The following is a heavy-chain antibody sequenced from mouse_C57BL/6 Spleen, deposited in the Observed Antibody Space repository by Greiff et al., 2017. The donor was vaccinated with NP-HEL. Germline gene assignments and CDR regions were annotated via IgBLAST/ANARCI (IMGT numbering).Heavy chain of an antibody. CDR3: ARGYYGSSHYFDY. D-gene: IGHD1-1*01. J-gene: IGHJ2*01. CDR1: GYTFTDYN. V-gene: IGHV1-22*01. CDR2: INPNNGGT. Sequence: EVQLVESGPELVKPGASVKMSCKASGYTFTDYNMHWVKQSHGKSLEWIGYINPNNGGTSYNQKFKGKATLTVNKSSSTAYMELRSLTSEDSAVYYCARGYYGSSHYFDYWGQGTTLTVSS.